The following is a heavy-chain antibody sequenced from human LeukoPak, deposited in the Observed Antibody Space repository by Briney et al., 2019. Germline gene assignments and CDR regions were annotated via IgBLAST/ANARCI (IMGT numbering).Heavy chain of an antibody. V-gene: IGHV4-59*12. CDR1: GGSISSYY. Sequence: PSETLSLTCTVSGGSISSYYWSWIRQPPGKGLEWIGYIYYSGSTNYNPSLKSRVTISVDMSKNQFSLKLSSVTAADTAVYYCARDSSSWYYFDYWGQGTLVTVSS. CDR3: ARDSSSWYYFDY. CDR2: IYYSGST. J-gene: IGHJ4*02. D-gene: IGHD6-13*01.